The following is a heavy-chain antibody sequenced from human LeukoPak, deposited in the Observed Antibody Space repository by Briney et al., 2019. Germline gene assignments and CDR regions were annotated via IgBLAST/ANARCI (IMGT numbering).Heavy chain of an antibody. CDR1: GFTLSSYA. Sequence: GGSLRLSCAASGFTLSSYAMHWVRQAPGKGQEWVAVIAYDGSNKYYADSVKGRFTISRDNSKNTLYLQMNSLRAEDTAVYYCARDVEPVRIVGATFLYWGQGTLVTVSS. J-gene: IGHJ4*02. CDR2: IAYDGSNK. V-gene: IGHV3-30-3*01. D-gene: IGHD1-26*01. CDR3: ARDVEPVRIVGATFLY.